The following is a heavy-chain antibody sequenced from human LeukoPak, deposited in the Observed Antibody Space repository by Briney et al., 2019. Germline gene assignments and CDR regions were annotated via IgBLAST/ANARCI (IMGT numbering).Heavy chain of an antibody. D-gene: IGHD4-17*01. CDR3: ARGPPNDYGDGGYL. V-gene: IGHV3-74*01. J-gene: IGHJ4*02. Sequence: GGSLRLSCAASGFTFSSYWMHWVRQAPGKGLVWASRINSDGSSTSYADSVKGRFTISRDNAKNTLYLQMNSLRAEDTAVYYCARGPPNDYGDGGYLWGQGTLVTVSS. CDR2: INSDGSST. CDR1: GFTFSSYW.